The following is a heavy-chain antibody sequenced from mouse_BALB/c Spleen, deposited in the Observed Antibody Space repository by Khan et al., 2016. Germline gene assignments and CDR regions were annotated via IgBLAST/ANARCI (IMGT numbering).Heavy chain of an antibody. J-gene: IGHJ3*01. V-gene: IGHV9-3-1*01. CDR3: ARGGYGNDGGFAY. D-gene: IGHD2-2*01. CDR2: INTYTGEP. CDR1: GYTFTNYG. Sequence: QIQLVQSGPELKKPGETVKISCKASGYTFTNYGMNWVKQAPGKGLKWMGWINTYTGEPTYADDFKGRFAFSLETSASTAYLQINNLKNEDTATYFCARGGYGNDGGFAYWGQGTLVTVSA.